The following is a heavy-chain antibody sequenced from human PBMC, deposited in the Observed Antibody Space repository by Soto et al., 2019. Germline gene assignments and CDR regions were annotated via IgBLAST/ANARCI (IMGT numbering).Heavy chain of an antibody. CDR1: GGSVSNSNYY. V-gene: IGHV4-39*01. CDR2: VYYRGRS. J-gene: IGHJ4*02. D-gene: IGHD2-8*01. CDR3: VSQRTSVLTQAYFDY. Sequence: LPETLSLTCTFSGGSVSNSNYYWGWIRQSPGKGLEWIGSVYYRGRSYSKSSVKSRVTISVDTSKNQFSLNLNSVTASDTAVYYCVSQRTSVLTQAYFDYWGPGALVTVSS.